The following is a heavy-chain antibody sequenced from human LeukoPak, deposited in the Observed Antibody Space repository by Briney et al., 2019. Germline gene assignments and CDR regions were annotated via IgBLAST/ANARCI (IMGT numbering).Heavy chain of an antibody. CDR1: GYTFTGYY. J-gene: IGHJ4*02. Sequence: ASVKVSCKASGYTFTGYYMHWVRQAPGQGLEWMGWINPNSGGTNYAQKFQGWVTMTRDTSISTAYMELSRLRSDDTAVYYCARDIWRGAAYFDYWGQGTLVTVPS. CDR3: ARDIWRGAAYFDY. D-gene: IGHD6-25*01. V-gene: IGHV1-2*04. CDR2: INPNSGGT.